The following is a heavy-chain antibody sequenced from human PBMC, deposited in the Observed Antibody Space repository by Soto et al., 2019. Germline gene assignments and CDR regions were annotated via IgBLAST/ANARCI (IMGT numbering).Heavy chain of an antibody. CDR3: AREGSSSSKYFQH. V-gene: IGHV1-2*02. D-gene: IGHD6-6*01. J-gene: IGHJ1*01. CDR2: INPNSGGT. CDR1: GCSFPDYN. Sequence: VKVTCQGSGCSFPDYNMHCVLQAPGQGLDGVGWINPNSGGTNYAQKFQGRVTMTRDTSITTAYMELTRLRSDDTAVYYCAREGSSSSKYFQHWGQGTLVTVSS.